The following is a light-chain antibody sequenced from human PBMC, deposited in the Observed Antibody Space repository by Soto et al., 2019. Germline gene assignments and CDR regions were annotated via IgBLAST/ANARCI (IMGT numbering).Light chain of an antibody. CDR1: HSNIGKNF. J-gene: IGLJ3*02. Sequence: QSVLTQPPSVSAAPGQKVIISCSGSHSNIGKNFLSWYQQFPGTAPKLLIYDDNQRPSEIPDRFSGSKSGSSATLRITGLQTGDEADYYCGTWDDDLTGRVFGGGTKLTVL. CDR3: GTWDDDLTGRV. V-gene: IGLV1-51*01. CDR2: DDN.